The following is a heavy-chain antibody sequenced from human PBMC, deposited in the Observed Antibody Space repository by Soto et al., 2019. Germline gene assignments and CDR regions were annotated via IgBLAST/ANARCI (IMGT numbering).Heavy chain of an antibody. V-gene: IGHV3-30-3*01. J-gene: IGHJ6*02. Sequence: GGSLRLSCAASGFTFSSYAMHWVRQAPGKGLEWVAVISYDGSNKYYADSVKGRFTISRDNSKNTLYLQMNSLRAEDTAVYYCARDRGRLHYYYYGMDAWGQGT. CDR3: ARDRGRLHYYYYGMDA. CDR2: ISYDGSNK. CDR1: GFTFSSYA. D-gene: IGHD6-25*01.